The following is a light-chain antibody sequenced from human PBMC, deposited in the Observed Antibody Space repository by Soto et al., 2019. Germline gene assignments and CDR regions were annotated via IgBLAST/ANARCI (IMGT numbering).Light chain of an antibody. V-gene: IGKV4-1*01. CDR3: QQYYSTPLT. CDR2: WAS. J-gene: IGKJ4*01. CDR1: QSVLYTSNNKKY. Sequence: IVMTQSPDSLAVSLGERATINCKSSQSVLYTSNNKKYLAWYQQKPGQPPKLLIYWASTRESGVPDRFSGSGSGTDFTLTISSLQAEDVAVYYCQQYYSTPLTFGGGTKVVIK.